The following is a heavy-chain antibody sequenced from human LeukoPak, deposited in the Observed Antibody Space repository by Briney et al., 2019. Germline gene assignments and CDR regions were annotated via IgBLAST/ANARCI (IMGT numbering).Heavy chain of an antibody. CDR2: INPSRGNT. Sequence: GASVKVSCKASGYTFTSYYIHWVRQAPGQGLEWMGAINPSRGNTDYAQKFQGRVTMTRDTSTSTAYMEMSSLRSEDTAVYYCARRQQQLLYNWFDPWGQGTLVTVSS. V-gene: IGHV1-46*01. J-gene: IGHJ5*02. CDR3: ARRQQQLLYNWFDP. CDR1: GYTFTSYY. D-gene: IGHD6-13*01.